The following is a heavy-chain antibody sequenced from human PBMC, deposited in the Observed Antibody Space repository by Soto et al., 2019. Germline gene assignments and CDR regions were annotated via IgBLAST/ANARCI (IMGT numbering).Heavy chain of an antibody. J-gene: IGHJ4*01. V-gene: IGHV4-39*01. D-gene: IGHD3-22*01. CDR1: GGSISSSSYY. CDR3: VRAFTYDSSVGPGYFDY. CDR2: IYYSGTT. Sequence: PSETLSLTCTVSGGSISSSSYYWGWIRQPPGKGLEWIGSIYYSGTTHYNPSLKSRVTISVDTSKSQFSLKLTSVTAADSTVYYCVRAFTYDSSVGPGYFDYWGRGTLVTVSS.